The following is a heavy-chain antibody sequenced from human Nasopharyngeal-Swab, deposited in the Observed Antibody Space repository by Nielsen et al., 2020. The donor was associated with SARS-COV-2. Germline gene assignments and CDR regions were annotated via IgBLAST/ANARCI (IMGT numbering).Heavy chain of an antibody. CDR3: AKDRKPMYYDFWSGYYTDYYYYMDV. D-gene: IGHD3-3*01. CDR2: ISGSGGST. Sequence: WIRQPPGKGLEWVSAISGSGGSTYYADSVKGRFTISRDNSKNTLYLQMNSLRAEDTAVYYCAKDRKPMYYDFWSGYYTDYYYYMDVWGKGTTVTVSS. V-gene: IGHV3-23*01. J-gene: IGHJ6*03.